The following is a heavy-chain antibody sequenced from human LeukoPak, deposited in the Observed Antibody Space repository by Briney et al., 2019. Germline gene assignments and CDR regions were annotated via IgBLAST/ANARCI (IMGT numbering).Heavy chain of an antibody. J-gene: IGHJ4*02. CDR3: ARDLSNPRWVDS. D-gene: IGHD4-11*01. V-gene: IGHV1-8*03. CDR1: GYTFTSYD. Sequence: GASVKVSCKASGYTFTSYDINWVRQATGQGLEWMGWMNPNSGNTGYAQKFQGRVTITRNTSISTAYMELSSLRSEDTAVYYCARDLSNPRWVDSWGQGTLVTVSS. CDR2: MNPNSGNT.